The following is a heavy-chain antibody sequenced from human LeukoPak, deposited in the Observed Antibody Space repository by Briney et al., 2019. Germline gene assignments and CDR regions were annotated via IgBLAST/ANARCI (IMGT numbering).Heavy chain of an antibody. V-gene: IGHV3-33*01. D-gene: IGHD3-22*01. CDR1: GFTFSSYG. J-gene: IGHJ4*02. CDR3: ARDFYYDSSGYYDY. CDR2: IWYDGSNE. Sequence: GGSLRLSCAASGFTFSSYGMPWVRQAPGKGLEWVAVIWYDGSNEYYADSVKGRFTISRDNSKNTLYLQMNSLRAEDTAVYYCARDFYYDSSGYYDYWGQGTLVTVSS.